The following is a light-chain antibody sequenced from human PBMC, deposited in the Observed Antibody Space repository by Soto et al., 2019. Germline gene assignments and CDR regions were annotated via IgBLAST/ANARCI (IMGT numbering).Light chain of an antibody. Sequence: EIVLTQSPGTLSLSPGKIATLSCRASQSVSSSYLAWYQQKPGQAPRLLIYGASSRATGIPDRFSGSGSGTDFTLTITRLEPEDFAVYYCQQYGSSPPYTFGQGTKLEIK. V-gene: IGKV3-20*01. CDR2: GAS. CDR3: QQYGSSPPYT. J-gene: IGKJ2*01. CDR1: QSVSSSY.